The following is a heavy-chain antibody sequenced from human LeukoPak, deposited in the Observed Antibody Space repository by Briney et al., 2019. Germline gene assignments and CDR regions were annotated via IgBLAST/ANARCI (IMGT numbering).Heavy chain of an antibody. CDR1: GITFSTSG. D-gene: IGHD2-15*01. Sequence: PGGSLRLSCAASGITFSTSGMHWVRQAPGRGLEWVAFMRHDGSNEKYADSVKGRLTISRDNSKNTLYLQMNSLIVEDTAVYYCAKDRTVVVAAYGGWFDPWGQGTLVTVSS. CDR3: AKDRTVVVAAYGGWFDP. J-gene: IGHJ5*02. CDR2: MRHDGSNE. V-gene: IGHV3-30*02.